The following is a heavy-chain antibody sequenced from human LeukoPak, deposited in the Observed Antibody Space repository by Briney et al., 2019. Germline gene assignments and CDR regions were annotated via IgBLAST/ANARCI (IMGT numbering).Heavy chain of an antibody. J-gene: IGHJ6*04. CDR3: ARGRLWFGELLDYYYYGMDV. V-gene: IGHV4-4*02. D-gene: IGHD3-10*01. CDR2: IYHSGST. CDR1: GGSISSSNW. Sequence: SETLSLTCAVSGGSISSSNWWSWVRQPPGKGLEWIGEIYHSGSTNYNPSLKSRVTISVDKSKNQFSLKLSSVTAADTAVYYCARGRLWFGELLDYYYYGMDVWGKGTTVTVSS.